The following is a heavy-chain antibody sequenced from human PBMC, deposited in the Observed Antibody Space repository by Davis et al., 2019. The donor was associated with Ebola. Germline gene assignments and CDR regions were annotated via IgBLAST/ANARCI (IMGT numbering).Heavy chain of an antibody. J-gene: IGHJ4*02. D-gene: IGHD3-10*01. CDR1: GYIFTNHA. CDR3: AGPSRGSPDTDF. Sequence: ASVKVSCKASGYIFTNHAMHWVRQAPGQRLEWMGWISTGNGNARYSQKFQGRVTITRDTSATTAYMELSSLRAEDTAVYYCAGPSRGSPDTDFWGQGTLVTVSS. V-gene: IGHV1-3*04. CDR2: ISTGNGNA.